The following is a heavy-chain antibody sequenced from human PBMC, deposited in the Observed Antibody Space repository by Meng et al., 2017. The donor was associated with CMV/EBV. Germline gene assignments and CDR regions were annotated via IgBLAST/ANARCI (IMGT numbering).Heavy chain of an antibody. CDR3: ARDRDYTWFDP. CDR2: IYSAGTT. CDR1: GFTVSGDY. J-gene: IGHJ5*02. Sequence: GESLKISCSASGFTVSGDYMNWVRQAPGKGLEWVSLIYSAGTTYYADSVKGRFTISRDDSKNTLYLEMNSLRPEDTAVYYCARDRDYTWFDPWGQGTLVTVSS. V-gene: IGHV3-66*02.